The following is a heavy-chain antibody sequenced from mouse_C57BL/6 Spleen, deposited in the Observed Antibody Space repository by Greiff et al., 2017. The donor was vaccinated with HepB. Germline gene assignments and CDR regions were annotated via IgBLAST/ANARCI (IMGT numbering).Heavy chain of an antibody. V-gene: IGHV6-3*01. CDR3: TRQLRLRSFDY. D-gene: IGHD3-2*02. Sequence: EVMLVESGGGLVQPGGSMKLSCVASGFTFSNYWMNWVRQSPEKGLEWVAQIRLKSDNYATHYAESVKGRFTISRDDSKSSVYLQMNNLRAEDTGIYYCTRQLRLRSFDYWGQGTTLTVSS. CDR1: GFTFSNYW. CDR2: IRLKSDNYAT. J-gene: IGHJ2*01.